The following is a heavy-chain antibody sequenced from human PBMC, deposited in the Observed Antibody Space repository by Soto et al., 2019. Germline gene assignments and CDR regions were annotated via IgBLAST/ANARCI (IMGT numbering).Heavy chain of an antibody. V-gene: IGHV4-38-2*01. CDR2: IYHSGST. CDR1: GYSISSGYY. D-gene: IGHD3-10*01. CDR3: ARWNYGSGSYYKS. J-gene: IGHJ4*02. Sequence: SETLSLTCAVSGYSISSGYYWGWIRQPPGKGLEWIGSIYHSGSTYYNPSLKSRVTISVDTSKNQFSLKLSSVTAADTAVYYCARWNYGSGSYYKSWGQGTLVIVSS.